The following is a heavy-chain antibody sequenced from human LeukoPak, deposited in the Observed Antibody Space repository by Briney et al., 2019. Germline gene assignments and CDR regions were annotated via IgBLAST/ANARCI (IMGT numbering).Heavy chain of an antibody. Sequence: GGSLRVSCAASGFTVSNNYMSWVRQVPGKGPEWVSGILDNGDTNYADSVKGRFTISRDNSKNTLYLQMSSLRADDTAVYYCVRGRLSRGGFDSWGQGTLVTVS. J-gene: IGHJ4*02. CDR3: VRGRLSRGGFDS. CDR1: GFTVSNNY. D-gene: IGHD2-15*01. CDR2: ILDNGDT. V-gene: IGHV3-53*01.